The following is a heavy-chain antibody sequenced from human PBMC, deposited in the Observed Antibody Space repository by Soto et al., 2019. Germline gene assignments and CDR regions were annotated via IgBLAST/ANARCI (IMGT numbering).Heavy chain of an antibody. CDR1: GGTFSSYA. J-gene: IGHJ4*02. V-gene: IGHV1-69*12. CDR3: ASELAVAGTFRPYYFDY. Sequence: QVQLVQSGAEVKKPGSSVKVSCKASGGTFSSYAISWVRQAPGQGLEWMGGIIPIFGTANYAQKFQGRVTITADESTSTAYMELSSLRSEDTAVYYCASELAVAGTFRPYYFDYWGQGTLVTVSS. D-gene: IGHD6-19*01. CDR2: IIPIFGTA.